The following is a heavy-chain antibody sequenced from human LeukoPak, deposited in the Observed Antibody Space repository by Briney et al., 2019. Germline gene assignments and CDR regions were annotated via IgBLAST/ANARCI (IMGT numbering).Heavy chain of an antibody. Sequence: ASVEVSCKVSGYTLTELSMHWVRQAPGKGLEWMGGFDPEDGETIYAQKLQGRVTMTTDTSTSTAYMELRSLRSDDTAVYYCARWKSRGVLDYWGQGTLVTVSS. CDR1: GYTLTELS. D-gene: IGHD1-1*01. CDR3: ARWKSRGVLDY. CDR2: FDPEDGET. J-gene: IGHJ4*02. V-gene: IGHV1-24*01.